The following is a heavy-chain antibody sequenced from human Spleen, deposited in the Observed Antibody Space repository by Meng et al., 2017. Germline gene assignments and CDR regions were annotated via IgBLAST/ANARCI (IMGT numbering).Heavy chain of an antibody. D-gene: IGHD3-22*01. J-gene: IGHJ4*02. V-gene: IGHV1-18*01. CDR3: ARDRESYYDSSGYFAYYFDY. Sequence: QVAVVQFGAEVKKPGASVKVSCKASGYTFTSYGISWVRQAPGQGLEWMGWISAYSGNTNYAQKLQGRVTMTTDTSTSTAYMELRSLRSDDTAVYYCARDRESYYDSSGYFAYYFDYWGQGTLVTVSS. CDR1: GYTFTSYG. CDR2: ISAYSGNT.